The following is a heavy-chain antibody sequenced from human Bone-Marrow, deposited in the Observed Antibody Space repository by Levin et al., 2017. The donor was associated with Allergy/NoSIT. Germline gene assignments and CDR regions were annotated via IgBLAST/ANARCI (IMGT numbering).Heavy chain of an antibody. CDR1: GFTFSNAW. J-gene: IGHJ6*02. D-gene: IGHD6-13*01. Sequence: GGSLRLSCAASGFTFSNAWMSWVRQAPGKGLEWVGRIKSKTDGGTTDYAAPVKGRFTISRDDSKNTLYLQMNSLKTEDTAVYYCTTDGSGAAADYYYYGMDGWGQGTTVTVSS. CDR3: TTDGSGAAADYYYYGMDG. CDR2: IKSKTDGGTT. V-gene: IGHV3-15*01.